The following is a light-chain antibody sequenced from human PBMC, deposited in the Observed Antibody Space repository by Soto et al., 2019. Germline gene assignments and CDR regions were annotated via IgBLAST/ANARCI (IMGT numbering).Light chain of an antibody. Sequence: QPVLTQSPSASASLGASVKLTCTLSSGHSSYAIAWHQQQSEKGPRYLMKLNSDGSHRKGDGIPDRFSGSSSGAERYLTISSLQSEDEADYYCQTWGTDTVVFGGGTKVTVL. CDR3: QTWGTDTVV. V-gene: IGLV4-69*01. CDR1: SGHSSYA. J-gene: IGLJ2*01. CDR2: LNSDGSH.